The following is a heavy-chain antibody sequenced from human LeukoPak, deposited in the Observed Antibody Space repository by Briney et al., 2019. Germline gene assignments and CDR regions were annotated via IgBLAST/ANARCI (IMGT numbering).Heavy chain of an antibody. CDR3: ARDDCSSISCYHNWFDP. CDR1: VFTLSSYW. V-gene: IGHV3-7*01. CDR2: IKQEGSEK. Sequence: GGSLRLSCAASVFTLSSYWMSWVRAAPGEGLGRVSNIKQEGSEKYYVDSVKGRFTISRDNAKNRLYFKMNGLRAEDTAVYYCARDDCSSISCYHNWFDPWGQGTLVTVSS. J-gene: IGHJ5*02. D-gene: IGHD2-2*01.